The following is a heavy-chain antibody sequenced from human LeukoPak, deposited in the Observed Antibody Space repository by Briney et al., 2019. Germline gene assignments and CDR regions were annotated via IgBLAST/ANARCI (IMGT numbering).Heavy chain of an antibody. Sequence: GGSLRLSWAASGFTFSSYAMSWVRQAPGKGLEWVSAISGSGGSTYYADSVKGRFTISRDNSKNTLYLQMNSLRAEDTAVYYCAKDLRVYSSSHWGQGTLVTVSS. V-gene: IGHV3-23*01. J-gene: IGHJ4*02. CDR1: GFTFSSYA. CDR3: AKDLRVYSSSH. D-gene: IGHD6-6*01. CDR2: ISGSGGST.